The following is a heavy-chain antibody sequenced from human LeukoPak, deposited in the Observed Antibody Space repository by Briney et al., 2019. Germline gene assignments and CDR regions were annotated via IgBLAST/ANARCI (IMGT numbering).Heavy chain of an antibody. Sequence: PGRSLRLSCVGSGFTFDDYAMHWVRQAPGKGLEWVSGITWNSGYIGYADFVKGRFTISRDNAKNSLYLQMNSLRAEDTALYYCAKADARIAPGGFDYWGQGTLVTVSS. CDR1: GFTFDDYA. CDR3: AKADARIAPGGFDY. CDR2: ITWNSGYI. D-gene: IGHD6-13*01. J-gene: IGHJ4*02. V-gene: IGHV3-9*01.